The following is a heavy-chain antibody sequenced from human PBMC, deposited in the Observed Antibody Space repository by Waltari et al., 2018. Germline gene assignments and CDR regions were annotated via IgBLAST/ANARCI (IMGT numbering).Heavy chain of an antibody. J-gene: IGHJ5*01. CDR1: GDSVTSGSYY. CDR2: MYYRGSS. Sequence: QLQLQESGPGLVKPSETLSLTCSVSGDSVTSGSYYWGWIRQPPRKGLEWIGIMYYRGSSYSNPSLKGRVTISVDTSKNQFSLKLSSVAAADTAVYYCARAFGSGSYAWFDSWGQGTLVTVSS. V-gene: IGHV4-39*01. CDR3: ARAFGSGSYAWFDS. D-gene: IGHD3-10*01.